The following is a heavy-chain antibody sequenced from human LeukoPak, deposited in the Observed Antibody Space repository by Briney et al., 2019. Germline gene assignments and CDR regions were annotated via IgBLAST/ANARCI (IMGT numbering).Heavy chain of an antibody. J-gene: IGHJ4*02. CDR2: INPNSGGT. D-gene: IGHD5-18*01. Sequence: GASVKVSCKASGYTFTGYYMHWVRQAPGQGLEWMGWINPNSGGTNYAQKVQGRVTMTRDTSISTAYMELSRLRSDDTAVYYCARGERQLWFFYWGQGTLVTVSS. CDR1: GYTFTGYY. V-gene: IGHV1-2*02. CDR3: ARGERQLWFFY.